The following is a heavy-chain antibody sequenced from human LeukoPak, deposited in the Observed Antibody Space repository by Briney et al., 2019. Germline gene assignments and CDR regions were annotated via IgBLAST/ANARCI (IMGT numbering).Heavy chain of an antibody. D-gene: IGHD5-24*01. CDR2: IYTSGST. J-gene: IGHJ4*02. CDR3: AREGWLQLDY. V-gene: IGHV4-61*02. CDR1: GGSISSGSYY. Sequence: SETLSLTCTVSGGSISSGSYYWSWIRQPAGKGLEWIGRIYTSGSTNYNPSLKSRVTISVDTSKNQLSLKLSSVTAADTAVYYCAREGWLQLDYWGQGTLVTVSS.